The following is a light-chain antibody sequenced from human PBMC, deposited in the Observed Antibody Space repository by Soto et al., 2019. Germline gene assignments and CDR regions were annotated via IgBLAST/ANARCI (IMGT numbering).Light chain of an antibody. CDR2: GAS. V-gene: IGKV3-20*01. Sequence: EIVLTQSPGTLSLSPGERATLSCRASQSITNNYLAWYQQKPGQAPRLLIYGASSRATGIPDRFTGSGSGTDFTLTINRLEPEDFALFFCQHYDGSLWTFGQGTKVDI. CDR3: QHYDGSLWT. CDR1: QSITNNY. J-gene: IGKJ1*01.